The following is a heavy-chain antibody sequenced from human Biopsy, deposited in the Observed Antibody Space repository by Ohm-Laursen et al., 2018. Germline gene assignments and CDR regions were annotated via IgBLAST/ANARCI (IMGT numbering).Heavy chain of an antibody. D-gene: IGHD6-6*01. Sequence: VASVKASCKASGYSFSTYDVNWVRQARGQGLEWMGWMIPSSGKTGYAQRFKGRVTLTMNTSISTAYMELSGLRSEDTAVYFCARGYSRRVSIFEASIYWFDTWGQGTLVTVSS. CDR3: ARGYSRRVSIFEASIYWFDT. V-gene: IGHV1-8*01. CDR2: MIPSSGKT. J-gene: IGHJ5*02. CDR1: GYSFSTYD.